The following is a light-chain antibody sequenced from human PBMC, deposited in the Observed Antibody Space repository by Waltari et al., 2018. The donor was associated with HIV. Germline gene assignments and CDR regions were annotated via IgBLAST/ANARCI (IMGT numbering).Light chain of an antibody. V-gene: IGKV3D-15*01. Sequence: IVMTQSPAPLPLSPGERVTLSCRASQSVDTDLAWYRREPGQAPRLLVYDASTRATGISETFTASGSSTEFTLTISSLQPEDFAVYYCQQYAKWPWTFGLGTRVEVK. CDR2: DAS. CDR1: QSVDTD. J-gene: IGKJ1*01. CDR3: QQYAKWPWT.